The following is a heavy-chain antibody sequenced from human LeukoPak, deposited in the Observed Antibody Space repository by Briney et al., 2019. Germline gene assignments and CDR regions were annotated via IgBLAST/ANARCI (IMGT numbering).Heavy chain of an antibody. CDR1: GGSISIYY. J-gene: IGHJ5*02. CDR3: ARDRELGS. D-gene: IGHD3-16*01. Sequence: SETLSLTCIVSGGSISIYYWNWIRQPPGKGLEWIGYIYNSGSTDYNPSLKRRVAISADTSKNQFSLKLTSVTAADAAVYYCARDRELGSWGQGILVTVSS. CDR2: IYNSGST. V-gene: IGHV4-59*01.